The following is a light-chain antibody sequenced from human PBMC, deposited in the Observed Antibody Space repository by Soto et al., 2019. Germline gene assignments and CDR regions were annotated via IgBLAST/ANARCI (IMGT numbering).Light chain of an antibody. Sequence: EIVLTQSPGTLSLSPGERATLSCRASQSVSSSYLAWYQQKPGQAPRLLIYDASNRAPGIPARFGGSGSGTEFTLTISSLQPDDFATYHCQQSNTYSTFGQGTRLEIK. CDR3: QQSNTYST. CDR1: QSVSSSY. J-gene: IGKJ5*01. CDR2: DAS. V-gene: IGKV3D-20*02.